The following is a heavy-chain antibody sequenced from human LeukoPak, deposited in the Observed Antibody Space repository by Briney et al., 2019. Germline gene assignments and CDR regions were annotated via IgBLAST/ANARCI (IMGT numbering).Heavy chain of an antibody. CDR1: GFTFRTSG. Sequence: GGSLRLSCAASGFTFRTSGMSWVRQAPGKGLEWVSAISGSGASTYYADSVKGRFTISRDNSKNTLYLQMNSLRAEDTAVYYCARVPEMATITFDYWGQGTLVTVSS. CDR3: ARVPEMATITFDY. D-gene: IGHD5-24*01. J-gene: IGHJ4*02. V-gene: IGHV3-23*01. CDR2: ISGSGAST.